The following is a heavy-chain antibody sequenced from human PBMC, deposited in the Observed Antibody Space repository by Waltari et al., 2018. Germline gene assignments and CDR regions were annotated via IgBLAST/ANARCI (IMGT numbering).Heavy chain of an antibody. CDR1: GGSISSNY. CDR3: ARMGTVPTTRYFDL. D-gene: IGHD1-7*01. V-gene: IGHV4-4*07. Sequence: QLQLQESGPGLVKPSETLSLTCDVSGGSISSNYWSWIRQPPGKGLEWIGRISGSDGNTDYNPSLKSRVTISTDTSKNQFSRKLSSVTAADTAVYYCARMGTVPTTRYFDLWGPGTPITISS. CDR2: ISGSDGNT. J-gene: IGHJ2*01.